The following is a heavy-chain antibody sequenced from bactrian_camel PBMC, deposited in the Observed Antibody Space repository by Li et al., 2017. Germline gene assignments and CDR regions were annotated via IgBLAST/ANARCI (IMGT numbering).Heavy chain of an antibody. CDR3: ALIGQTTEVY. CDR2: IGADGDT. D-gene: IGHD1*01. V-gene: IGHV3S55*01. J-gene: IGHJ4*01. CDR1: GVANGRHY. Sequence: HVQLVESGGGSVQAGGSLRLSCATSGVANGRHYLGWFRQAPGKEREGVAIIGADGDTSYIEVVKGRFTISRDKAKNTLYLQLNSLRTEDTAMYYCALIGQTTEVYWGQGTQVTVS.